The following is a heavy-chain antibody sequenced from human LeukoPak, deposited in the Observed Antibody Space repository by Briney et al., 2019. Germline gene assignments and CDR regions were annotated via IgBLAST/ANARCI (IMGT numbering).Heavy chain of an antibody. CDR1: GYSISSGYY. CDR3: ARGGIIGSSGYWYYFDY. V-gene: IGHV4-38-2*02. Sequence: SETLSLTCTVSGYSISSGYYWGWIRQPPGKGLEWIGSIYYSGSTYYNPSLKSRVTISVDTSKNQFSLKLSSVTAADTAVYYCARGGIIGSSGYWYYFDYWGQGTLVTVSS. J-gene: IGHJ4*02. CDR2: IYYSGST. D-gene: IGHD3-22*01.